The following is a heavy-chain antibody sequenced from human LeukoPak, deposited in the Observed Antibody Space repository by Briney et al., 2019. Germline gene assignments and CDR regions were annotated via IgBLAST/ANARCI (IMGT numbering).Heavy chain of an antibody. CDR3: ARVESVNYFDY. Sequence: SETLSLTCTVSGGSISSGDYYWRWIRQPPGKGLEWIGYTYYSGSTYYNPSLKSRVTISVDTSKNQFSLKLSSVTAADTAVYYCARVESVNYFDYWGQGTLVTVSS. J-gene: IGHJ4*02. V-gene: IGHV4-30-4*01. CDR2: TYYSGST. CDR1: GGSISSGDYY. D-gene: IGHD4-23*01.